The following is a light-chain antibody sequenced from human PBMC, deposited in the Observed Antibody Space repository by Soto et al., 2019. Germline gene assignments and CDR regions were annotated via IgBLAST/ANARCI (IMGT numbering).Light chain of an antibody. CDR2: GAS. CDR1: QDITSY. CDR3: QQSYSTPSIT. V-gene: IGKV1-39*01. J-gene: IGKJ5*01. Sequence: PSSLSASVGDSGTITCRASQDITSYLAWYQQKPGKAPNLLIYGASTLQSGVPSRFSGSGSGTDFTLTISSLQPEDFATYYCQQSYSTPSITFGQGTRLEIK.